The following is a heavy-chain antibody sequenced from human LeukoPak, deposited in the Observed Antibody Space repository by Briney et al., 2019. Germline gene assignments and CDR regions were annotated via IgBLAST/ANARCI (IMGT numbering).Heavy chain of an antibody. V-gene: IGHV5-51*01. J-gene: IGHJ4*02. Sequence: HGESLKISCKGSGFSFTSYWIGWVRQMPGKGLEWMGIIYPGDSDTRYSPSFQGQVTISADKSISTAYLQWSSLKASDTAMYYCARTYYDILTGYYRLEGFDYWGQGTLVTVSS. CDR1: GFSFTSYW. D-gene: IGHD3-9*01. CDR3: ARTYYDILTGYYRLEGFDY. CDR2: IYPGDSDT.